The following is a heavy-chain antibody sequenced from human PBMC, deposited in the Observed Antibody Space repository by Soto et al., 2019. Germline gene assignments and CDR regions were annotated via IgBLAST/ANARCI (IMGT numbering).Heavy chain of an antibody. Sequence: QITLKESGPSLVKPTQTLPLTCTFSGFSLTTNGVGVGWIRQSPGEALEWLALIYWAEDKRYSPSLKSRLTITKDTSKNQVVPTMTNTDSVDTATYYCAYCGYYSSSWFPDYWGQGTLVTVSS. CDR2: IYWAEDK. CDR1: GFSLTTNGVG. CDR3: AYCGYYSSSWFPDY. V-gene: IGHV2-5*02. J-gene: IGHJ4*02. D-gene: IGHD6-13*01.